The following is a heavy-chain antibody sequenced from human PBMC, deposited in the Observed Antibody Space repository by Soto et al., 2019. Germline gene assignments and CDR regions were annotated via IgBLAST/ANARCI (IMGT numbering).Heavy chain of an antibody. V-gene: IGHV3-48*02. J-gene: IGHJ6*01. CDR3: ARAVTWGLDV. Sequence: EVQLVESGGGLVQPGGSLRLSCAASGFTFSLYSMSWVRQAPGKGLEWVSYISRSSTGIHYADSVKGRFTISRDDVTNSMHLQMNSLIDGDTAVYYCARAVTWGLDVWGQGTTVSISS. D-gene: IGHD3-10*01. CDR2: ISRSSTGI. CDR1: GFTFSLYS.